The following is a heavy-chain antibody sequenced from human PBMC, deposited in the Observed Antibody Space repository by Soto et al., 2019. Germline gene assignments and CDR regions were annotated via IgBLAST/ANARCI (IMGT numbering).Heavy chain of an antibody. CDR3: ARAGSYYYDSSGYAPPGY. Sequence: ASVKVSCKVSGHPLSELSIHWVRQAPGKGLEWMAGIDPEDDEEMYARRFQGRVTLTEDTSAHTAYMELTRLRSDDTAVYYCARAGSYYYDSSGYAPPGYWGQGTLVTVSS. J-gene: IGHJ4*02. V-gene: IGHV1-24*01. D-gene: IGHD3-22*01. CDR1: GHPLSELS. CDR2: IDPEDDEE.